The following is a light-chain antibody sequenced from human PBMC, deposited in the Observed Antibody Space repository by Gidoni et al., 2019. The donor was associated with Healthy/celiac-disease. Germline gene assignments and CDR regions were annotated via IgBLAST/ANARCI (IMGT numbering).Light chain of an antibody. CDR2: DDS. CDR1: NSGSKS. CDR3: QVWDSSSDPVV. V-gene: IGLV3-21*02. J-gene: IGLJ2*01. Sequence: SYVLTQPPSVSVAPGQTARITCGGNNSGSKSVHWYQQKPGQAPVLVVYDDSARPSGIPERFSGSNSGNTATLTISRVEAGDEADYYCQVWDSSSDPVVFGGGTKLTVL.